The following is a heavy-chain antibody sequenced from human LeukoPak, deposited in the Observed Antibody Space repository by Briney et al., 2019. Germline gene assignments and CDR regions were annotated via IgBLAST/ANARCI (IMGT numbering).Heavy chain of an antibody. V-gene: IGHV3-7*01. CDR3: ARDGSGGSSGGSTQYNWFDP. CDR1: GFTFSRFW. D-gene: IGHD2-15*01. J-gene: IGHJ5*02. Sequence: PGGSLRLSCAASGFTFSRFWMTWVRLAPGKGLEWVANIGQDGSQQHYADSVKGRFTISRDDAKNSLYLQMNSLRVEDTAVYYCARDGSGGSSGGSTQYNWFDPWGQGTLVTVSS. CDR2: IGQDGSQQ.